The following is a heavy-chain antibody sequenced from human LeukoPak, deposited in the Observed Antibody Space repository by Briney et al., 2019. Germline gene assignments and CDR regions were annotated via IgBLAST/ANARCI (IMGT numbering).Heavy chain of an antibody. CDR2: IYYSGST. J-gene: IGHJ4*02. Sequence: PSETLSLTCIVSGGSISSYYWSWIQQPPGKGLEWIGNIYYSGSTNYNPSLKSRVTISVDRSKNQFSLKLSSVTAADTAVYYCARENPFDYGGNSFDYWGQGTLVTVSS. CDR1: GGSISSYY. CDR3: ARENPFDYGGNSFDY. D-gene: IGHD4-23*01. V-gene: IGHV4-59*01.